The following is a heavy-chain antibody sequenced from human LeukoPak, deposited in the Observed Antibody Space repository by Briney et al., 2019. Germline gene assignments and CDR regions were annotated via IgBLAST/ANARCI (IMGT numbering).Heavy chain of an antibody. CDR2: IYTRGRT. Sequence: SETLSLTCTVSGGSISIYYWSWIRQPPGKGLEWVGYIYTRGRTNYNPCLKSGVTIPVDNSKTQFSLKLGSVTAADRALFYCARDIGYCSGGSCYENWFDPWGQGTLLTVSS. J-gene: IGHJ5*02. CDR3: ARDIGYCSGGSCYENWFDP. V-gene: IGHV4-4*08. CDR1: GGSISIYY. D-gene: IGHD2-15*01.